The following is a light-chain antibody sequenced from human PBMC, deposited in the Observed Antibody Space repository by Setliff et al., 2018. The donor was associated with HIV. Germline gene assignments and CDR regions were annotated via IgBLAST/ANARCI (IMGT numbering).Light chain of an antibody. V-gene: IGLV8-61*01. CDR2: STN. Sequence: QTVVTQEPSFSVSPGGTVTLTCGLSSGSVSTSYYPSWYQQTPGQAPRTLIYSTNTRSSGVPDRFSGSILGNKAALTITGAQADDESDYYCVPYMGSGIYVFGTGTKATVL. CDR3: VPYMGSGIYV. CDR1: SGSVSTSYY. J-gene: IGLJ1*01.